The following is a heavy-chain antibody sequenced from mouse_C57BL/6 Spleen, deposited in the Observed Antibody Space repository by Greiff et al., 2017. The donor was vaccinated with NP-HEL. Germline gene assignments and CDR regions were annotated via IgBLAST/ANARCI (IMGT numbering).Heavy chain of an antibody. CDR2: IWWDDDK. D-gene: IGHD1-1*01. CDR3: ARKGDYYGSSAFAY. CDR1: GFSLSTFGMG. J-gene: IGHJ3*01. Sequence: QVSLKESGPGILQPSQTLSLTCSFSGFSLSTFGMGVGWIRQPSGKGLEWLAHIWWDDDKYYNPALKSRLTISKDTSKNQVFLKIANVDTADTATYYCARKGDYYGSSAFAYWGQGTLVTVSA. V-gene: IGHV8-8*01.